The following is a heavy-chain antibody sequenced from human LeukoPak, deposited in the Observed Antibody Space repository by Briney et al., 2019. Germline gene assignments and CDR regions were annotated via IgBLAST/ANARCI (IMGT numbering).Heavy chain of an antibody. Sequence: PSETLSLTCTVSGGSISSGGYYWSWLRQHPGKGLEWIAYIYYSGNTYYNPSLKSRVTISVDTSKNQFSLKLSSVTAADTAVYYCARVIPGIAALDYWGQGTLVTVSS. CDR3: ARVIPGIAALDY. J-gene: IGHJ4*02. V-gene: IGHV4-31*03. D-gene: IGHD6-13*01. CDR2: IYYSGNT. CDR1: GGSISSGGYY.